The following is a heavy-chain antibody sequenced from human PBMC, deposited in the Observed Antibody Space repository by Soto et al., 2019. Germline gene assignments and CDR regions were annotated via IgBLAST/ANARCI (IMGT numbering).Heavy chain of an antibody. Sequence: ASVKVSCKASGYTFTSYVVSWVRQAPGQGLEWMGWISAYNGNTNYAQKLQGRVTMTTDTSTSTAYMELRSLRSDDTAVYYCARDLHYYDSSGSSFDWFVPWGQGTLVTV. CDR3: ARDLHYYDSSGSSFDWFVP. D-gene: IGHD3-22*01. V-gene: IGHV1-18*01. CDR2: ISAYNGNT. J-gene: IGHJ5*02. CDR1: GYTFTSYV.